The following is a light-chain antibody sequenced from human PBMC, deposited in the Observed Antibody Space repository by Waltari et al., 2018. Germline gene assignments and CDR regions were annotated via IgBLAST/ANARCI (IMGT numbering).Light chain of an antibody. Sequence: DIQMTQSPSTLSASPGDSVTITCRASQTVETWLAWYQQKPGRPPKFLIHKESTLETGVPSRFRGSGSGTEFTLTINGLQVDDFATYYCQQYNFDPWTFGQGTRVEIK. CDR2: KES. CDR1: QTVETW. J-gene: IGKJ1*01. V-gene: IGKV1-5*03. CDR3: QQYNFDPWT.